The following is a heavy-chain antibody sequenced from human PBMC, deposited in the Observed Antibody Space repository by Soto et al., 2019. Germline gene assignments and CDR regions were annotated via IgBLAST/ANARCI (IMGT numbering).Heavy chain of an antibody. V-gene: IGHV3-23*01. CDR3: AKDPETLSGSYRFDP. Sequence: PGGSLRLSCAASGFTFSIYAMSWVRHAPGKGLEWVSAISGSGGSTYDADSVKGRFTISRDNSKNTLYLQMNSLRAEDTAVYYCAKDPETLSGSYRFDPWGQGTLVTVSS. CDR2: ISGSGGST. D-gene: IGHD1-26*01. J-gene: IGHJ5*02. CDR1: GFTFSIYA.